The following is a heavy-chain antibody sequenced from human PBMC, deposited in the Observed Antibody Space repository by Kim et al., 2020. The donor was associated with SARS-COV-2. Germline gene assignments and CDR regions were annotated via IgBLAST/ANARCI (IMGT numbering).Heavy chain of an antibody. D-gene: IGHD3-3*01. J-gene: IGHJ4*01. CDR2: IYYSGST. V-gene: IGHV4-59*13. CDR1: GGSISSYY. Sequence: SETLSLTCTVAGGSISSYYWSWIRQPPGKGLEWIGYIYYSGSTNYNPSLKSRVTISVDTSKNQVSLKLSSVTAADTAVYYCARVPRITIFGVVGSFDYWG. CDR3: ARVPRITIFGVVGSFDY.